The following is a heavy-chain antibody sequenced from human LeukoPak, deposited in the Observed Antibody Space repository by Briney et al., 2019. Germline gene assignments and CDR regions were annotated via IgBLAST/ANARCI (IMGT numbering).Heavy chain of an antibody. Sequence: GRSLRLSCAASGFTFSSHGMHWVRQAPGKGLEWVAFISYDGSNKEYADSVKGRFTISRDKSKNTLYLQMSSLGAADTAVYYCAKRVAVTGTQFFDYWGQGTLVTVSS. J-gene: IGHJ4*02. CDR1: GFTFSSHG. D-gene: IGHD6-19*01. CDR3: AKRVAVTGTQFFDY. V-gene: IGHV3-30*18. CDR2: ISYDGSNK.